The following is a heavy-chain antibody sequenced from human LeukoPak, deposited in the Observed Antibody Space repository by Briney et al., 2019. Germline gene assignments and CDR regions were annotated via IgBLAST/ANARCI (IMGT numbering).Heavy chain of an antibody. CDR3: ARGAGATPYYYYAMDV. V-gene: IGHV3-30-3*01. CDR1: GFTFSSYT. CDR2: ISYDGSNK. D-gene: IGHD1-26*01. Sequence: GGSLRLSCAASGFTFSSYTMHWVRQAPGKGLEWVAVISYDGSNKYSADSVKGRFTLSRDNSKNTLYLQMNSLRAEDTAVYYCARGAGATPYYYYAMDVWGQGTTVTVS. J-gene: IGHJ6*02.